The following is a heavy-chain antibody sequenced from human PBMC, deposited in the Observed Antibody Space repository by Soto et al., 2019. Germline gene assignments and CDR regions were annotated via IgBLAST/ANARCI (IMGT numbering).Heavy chain of an antibody. CDR1: GYTFTNYY. CDR2: INPSGGIT. J-gene: IGHJ6*02. V-gene: IGHV1-46*01. Sequence: QVQLVQSGAEVKKPGASVKLSCKASGYTFTNYYMHWVRQAPRQGLEWMGIINPSGGITSYAQKSQGRVTMTSDTSTSTVYMELSSLRSEDTAVYYCPRGDGRGSSGFYYYYGMDVWGHGTTVTVSS. CDR3: PRGDGRGSSGFYYYYGMDV. D-gene: IGHD1-26*01.